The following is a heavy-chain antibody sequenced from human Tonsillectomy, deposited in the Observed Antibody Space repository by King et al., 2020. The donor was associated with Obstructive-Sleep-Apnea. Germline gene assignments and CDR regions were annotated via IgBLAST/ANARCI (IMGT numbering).Heavy chain of an antibody. CDR1: GLTFSHYA. CDR3: ANDTVLRFSEWLSAFDY. V-gene: IGHV3-23*04. J-gene: IGHJ4*01. CDR2: ISTSGDAT. Sequence: VQLVESGGGLVQPGGSLRLSCAASGLTFSHYAMSWVRQAPGKGLEWVSTISTSGDATYYLDSVKGRFTISRDNSKNTLYLQMNSLRVEDTALYYCANDTVLRFSEWLSAFDYWGHGTLVTVSS. D-gene: IGHD3-3*01.